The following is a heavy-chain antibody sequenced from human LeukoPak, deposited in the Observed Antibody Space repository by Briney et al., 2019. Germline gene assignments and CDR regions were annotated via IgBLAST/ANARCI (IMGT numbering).Heavy chain of an antibody. Sequence: ASVKVSCKASGYTFTNYYMHWVRQAPGQGLEWMGIISPSGGSTSYAQKLQGRVTMTRDTATSTVYMELSSLRSEDTAVYYCARFRYGGGGYFDYWGQGTLVTVSS. J-gene: IGHJ4*02. D-gene: IGHD5-18*01. CDR3: ARFRYGGGGYFDY. V-gene: IGHV1-46*04. CDR1: GYTFTNYY. CDR2: ISPSGGST.